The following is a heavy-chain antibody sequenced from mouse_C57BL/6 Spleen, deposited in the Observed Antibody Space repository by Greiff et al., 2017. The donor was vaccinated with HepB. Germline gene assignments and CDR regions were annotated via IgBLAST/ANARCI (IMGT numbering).Heavy chain of an antibody. V-gene: IGHV1-52*01. J-gene: IGHJ3*01. Sequence: QVQLQQPGAELVRPGSSVKLSCKASGYTFTSYWMHWVKQRPIQGLEWIGNIDPSDSETHYNQKFKDKATLTVDKSSSAAYMQLSSLTSEDYAVYDCARKGYYGSSGGFAYWGQGTLVTVSA. CDR1: GYTFTSYW. CDR3: ARKGYYGSSGGFAY. CDR2: IDPSDSET. D-gene: IGHD1-1*01.